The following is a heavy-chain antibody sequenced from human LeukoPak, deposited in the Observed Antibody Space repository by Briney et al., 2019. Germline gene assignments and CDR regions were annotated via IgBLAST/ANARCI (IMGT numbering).Heavy chain of an antibody. Sequence: GGSLRLSCSASGFTFSSYAMHWVRQAPGKGLEYVSAISSNGGSTYYADPVKGRFTISRDNSKNTLYLQMSSLRAEDTAVYYCVKSSSVVVPAAPPFDYWGQGTLVTVSS. V-gene: IGHV3-64D*06. CDR2: ISSNGGST. CDR1: GFTFSSYA. CDR3: VKSSSVVVPAAPPFDY. J-gene: IGHJ4*02. D-gene: IGHD2-2*01.